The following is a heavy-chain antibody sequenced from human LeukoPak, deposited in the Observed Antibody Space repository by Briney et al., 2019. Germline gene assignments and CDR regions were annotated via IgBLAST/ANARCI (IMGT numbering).Heavy chain of an antibody. D-gene: IGHD2-15*01. CDR2: INHSGST. Sequence: SETLSLTCAVYGGSFSGYYWSWIRQPPGKGLEWIGEINHSGSTNYNPSLKSRVTISVDTSKNQFSLKLSSVTAADTAVYYCARGPIGYCSGGSCYSIRIFDYWGQGTLVTVSS. J-gene: IGHJ4*02. V-gene: IGHV4-34*01. CDR3: ARGPIGYCSGGSCYSIRIFDY. CDR1: GGSFSGYY.